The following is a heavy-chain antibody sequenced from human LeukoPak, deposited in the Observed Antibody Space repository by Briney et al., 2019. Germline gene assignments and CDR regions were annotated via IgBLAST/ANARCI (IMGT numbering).Heavy chain of an antibody. Sequence: GGSLRLSCAASGFTFSSYGMHWVRQAPGKGLEWVAVISYDGSNKCYADSVKGRFTISRDNSKNTLYLQMNSLKAEDTAVYYCAKDRLRLGELPYYFDYWGQGTLVTVSS. CDR1: GFTFSSYG. CDR2: ISYDGSNK. D-gene: IGHD3-16*01. V-gene: IGHV3-30*18. CDR3: AKDRLRLGELPYYFDY. J-gene: IGHJ4*02.